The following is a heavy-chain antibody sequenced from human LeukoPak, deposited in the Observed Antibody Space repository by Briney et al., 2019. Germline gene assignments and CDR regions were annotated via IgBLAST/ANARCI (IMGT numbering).Heavy chain of an antibody. V-gene: IGHV3-48*01. J-gene: IGHJ6*03. CDR1: RFTFSSYS. CDR3: ARDSGSYYPVSYYYYYMDV. D-gene: IGHD1-26*01. CDR2: ISSSSSTI. Sequence: GGSLRLSCAASRFTFSSYSMNWVRQAPGKGLEWVSYISSSSSTIYYADSVKGRFTISRDNAKNSLYLQMNSLRAEDTAVYYCARDSGSYYPVSYYYYYMDVWGKGTTVTVSS.